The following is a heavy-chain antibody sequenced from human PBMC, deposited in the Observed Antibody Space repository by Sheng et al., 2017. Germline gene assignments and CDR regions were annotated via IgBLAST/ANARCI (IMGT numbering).Heavy chain of an antibody. D-gene: IGHD3-3*01. CDR3: ARGIRFLEWLFPPGSYWFDP. CDR2: INHSGST. CDR1: GGSFSGYY. Sequence: QVQLQQWGAGLLKPSETLSLTCAVYGGSFSGYYWSWIRQPPGKGLEWIGEINHSGSTNYNPSLKSRVTISVDTSKNQFSLKLSSVTAADTAVYYCARGIRFLEWLFPPGSYWFDPWGQEPWSPSPQ. V-gene: IGHV4-34*01. J-gene: IGHJ5*02.